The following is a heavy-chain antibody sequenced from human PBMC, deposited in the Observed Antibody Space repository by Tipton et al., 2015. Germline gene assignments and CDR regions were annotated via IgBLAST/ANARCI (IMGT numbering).Heavy chain of an antibody. J-gene: IGHJ4*02. CDR2: IYHSGET. D-gene: IGHD5-18*01. CDR3: ARTTTGNSSPVAY. Sequence: TLSLTCTVSGASITSDTYYWSWIRQHPGKGLEWIGYIYHSGETFYETSLKSRVIISLDKSKNQFSLNLRSVSAADTAMYYCARTTTGNSSPVAYWGQGTLVTVSS. V-gene: IGHV4-31*03. CDR1: GASITSDTYY.